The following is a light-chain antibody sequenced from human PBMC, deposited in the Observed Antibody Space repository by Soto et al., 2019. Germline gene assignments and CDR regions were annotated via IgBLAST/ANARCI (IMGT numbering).Light chain of an antibody. Sequence: QSALTQPASVSGSPGQSITISCTGTSSDVGGYDYVSWYQQHPGKVPKLLIYDVSHRPSGVSYRFSGSKSGNTASLTISGLQAEDEADYYCSSYTSTTTAILGGGTKLTVL. J-gene: IGLJ2*01. CDR1: SSDVGGYDY. CDR3: SSYTSTTTAI. V-gene: IGLV2-14*03. CDR2: DVS.